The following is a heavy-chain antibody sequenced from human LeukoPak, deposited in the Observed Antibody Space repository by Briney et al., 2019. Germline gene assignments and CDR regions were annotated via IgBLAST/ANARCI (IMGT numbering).Heavy chain of an antibody. Sequence: SQTLSLTCTVSGGSISSSGHYWSWIRQPPGKGLEWIGYVYQSGITYYNPTLKSRVTISLDRSKNQVALELSSVTAADTAVYYCARHSHRPRTRYSVGARGSWFDPWGQGTLVTVSS. CDR2: VYQSGIT. CDR1: GGSISSSGHY. V-gene: IGHV4-30-2*01. CDR3: ARHSHRPRTRYSVGARGSWFDP. J-gene: IGHJ5*02. D-gene: IGHD1-26*01.